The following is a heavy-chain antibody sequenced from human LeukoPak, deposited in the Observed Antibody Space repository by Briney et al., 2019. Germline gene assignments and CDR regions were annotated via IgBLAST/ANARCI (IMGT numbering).Heavy chain of an antibody. J-gene: IGHJ4*02. D-gene: IGHD3-22*01. CDR2: ISGSGGST. CDR3: AAYYYDSSGYYTDY. CDR1: GFTFSDAW. Sequence: GGSLRLSCATSGFTFSDAWMSWVRQAPGKGLEWVSAISGSGGSTYYADSVKGRFTISRDNSKNTLYLQMNSLRAEDTAVYYCAAYYYDSSGYYTDYWGQGTLVTVSS. V-gene: IGHV3-23*01.